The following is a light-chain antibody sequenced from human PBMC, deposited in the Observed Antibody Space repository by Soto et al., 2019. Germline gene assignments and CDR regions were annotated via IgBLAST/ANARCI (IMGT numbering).Light chain of an antibody. CDR3: QKSYSIPYI. J-gene: IGKJ2*01. V-gene: IGKV1-39*01. CDR1: QSISTY. CDR2: AAS. Sequence: DIQMTQSPSSLSASLGDRVTITCRASQSISTYLNWYQQKPGKAPKLLIYAASTLQSGVPSRFSGSGSGTDFTLTISSLQPEDFATYYCQKSYSIPYIFGQGTKLEIK.